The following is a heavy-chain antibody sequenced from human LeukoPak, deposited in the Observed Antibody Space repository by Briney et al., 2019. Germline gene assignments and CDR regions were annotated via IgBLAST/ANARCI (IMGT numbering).Heavy chain of an antibody. Sequence: GGSLRLSCAASGFTFSDYYMSWIRQAPGKGLNWVSYISSSGSTIYYTDSVKSRFTVSRDNAKNSLYLQMNSLRTEDTAVYYCARGQDYSYYYYMDVWGKGTTVTVSS. CDR2: ISSSGSTI. J-gene: IGHJ6*03. V-gene: IGHV3-11*04. CDR1: GFTFSDYY. CDR3: ARGQDYSYYYYMDV.